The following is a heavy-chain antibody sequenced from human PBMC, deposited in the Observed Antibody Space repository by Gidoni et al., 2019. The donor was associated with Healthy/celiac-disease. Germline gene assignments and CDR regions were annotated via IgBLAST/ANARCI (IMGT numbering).Heavy chain of an antibody. J-gene: IGHJ5*02. V-gene: IGHV4-59*08. Sequence: QVQLQESGPGLVKPSETLALTCTGPGGSISSYYWSWLRQPPGKGLEWIGYIYYSGSTNYNPSLKSRVTISVDTSKNQFSLKLSSVTAADTAVYYCARGYCSSTSCYAWHWFDPWGQGTLVTVSS. D-gene: IGHD2-2*01. CDR3: ARGYCSSTSCYAWHWFDP. CDR2: IYYSGST. CDR1: GGSISSYY.